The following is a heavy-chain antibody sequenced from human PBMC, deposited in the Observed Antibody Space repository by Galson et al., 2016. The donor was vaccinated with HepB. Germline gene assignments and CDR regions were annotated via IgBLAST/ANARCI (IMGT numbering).Heavy chain of an antibody. CDR2: ISSSSSYI. D-gene: IGHD6-25*01. J-gene: IGHJ6*02. Sequence: SLRLSCAASGFPFSTYNMNWVRQAPGKGLEWVSSISSSSSYIYYADSVKGRFTISRDNAKNSLYLQMNSLRAEDTALYYCARDRIAAAVYYYGMDVWGQGATVTVSS. CDR3: ARDRIAAAVYYYGMDV. V-gene: IGHV3-21*01. CDR1: GFPFSTYN.